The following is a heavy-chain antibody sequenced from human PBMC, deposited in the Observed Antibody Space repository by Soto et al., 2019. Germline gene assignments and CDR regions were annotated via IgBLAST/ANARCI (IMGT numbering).Heavy chain of an antibody. D-gene: IGHD2-21*02. CDR3: VRTARQGAVAPHWFDR. J-gene: IGHJ5*02. CDR2: VYYTGST. CDR1: GASIRSTDYY. V-gene: IGHV4-30-4*01. Sequence: SETLSLTCTVSGASIRSTDYYWSWICQAPGKGLEWIGYVYYTGSTYYNPSLMSRLTISVDTSKNQFSLKLTSVTAAETAVYYCVRTARQGAVAPHWFDRWGQGTQVTVS.